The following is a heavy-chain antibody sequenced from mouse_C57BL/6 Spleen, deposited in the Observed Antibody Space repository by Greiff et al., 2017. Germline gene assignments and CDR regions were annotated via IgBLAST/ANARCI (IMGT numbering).Heavy chain of an antibody. CDR1: GYTFTDYE. V-gene: IGHV1-15*01. J-gene: IGHJ2*01. D-gene: IGHD2-4*01. CDR3: TGDYEEGYYFDY. Sequence: VQLQQSGAELVRPGASVTLSCKASGYTFTDYEMHWVKQTPVHGLEWIGALDPETGGTAYNQTFKGMAILTADTSSSTAYMELRSLTSEDSAVYYCTGDYEEGYYFDYWGQGTTLTVSS. CDR2: LDPETGGT.